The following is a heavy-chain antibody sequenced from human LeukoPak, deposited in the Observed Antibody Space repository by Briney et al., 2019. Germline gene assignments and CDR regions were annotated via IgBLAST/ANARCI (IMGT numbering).Heavy chain of an antibody. CDR1: GFTVSSNY. V-gene: IGHV3-11*03. CDR2: ISSSSSYT. CDR3: ARSGSLPQIDY. Sequence: PGGSLRLSCAASGFTVSSNYMSWIRQAPGKGLEWVSYISSSSSYTNYADSVKGRFTISRDNAKNSLYLQMNSLRAEDTAVYYCARSGSLPQIDYWGQGTLVTVSS. D-gene: IGHD3-10*01. J-gene: IGHJ4*02.